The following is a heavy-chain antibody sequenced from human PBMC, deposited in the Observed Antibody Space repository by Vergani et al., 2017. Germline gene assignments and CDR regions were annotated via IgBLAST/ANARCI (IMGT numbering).Heavy chain of an antibody. CDR1: GLTFSSYA. V-gene: IGHV3-23*01. CDR2: ISGSGGST. D-gene: IGHD5-18*01. J-gene: IGHJ4*02. Sequence: EVQLLESGGGLVQPGGSLRLSCAASGLTFSSYAMSWVRQAPGKGLEWVSAISGSGGSTYYADSVKGRFTISRDNSKNTLYLQMNSLRAEDTAVYYCAKITGPLWLGGYFDYWGQGTLVTVSS. CDR3: AKITGPLWLGGYFDY.